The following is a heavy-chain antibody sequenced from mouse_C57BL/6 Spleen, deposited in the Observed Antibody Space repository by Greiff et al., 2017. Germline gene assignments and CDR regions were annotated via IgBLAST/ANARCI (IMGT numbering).Heavy chain of an antibody. V-gene: IGHV7-3*01. CDR2: IRNKANGYTT. D-gene: IGHD2-4*01. J-gene: IGHJ4*01. CDR3: ARDEDYLYYAMDY. CDR1: GFTFTDYY. Sequence: EVMLVESGGGLVQPGGSLSLSCAASGFTFTDYYMSWVRQPPGKALEWLGFIRNKANGYTTEYSASVKGRFTISRDNSQSILYLQMNALRAEDSATYYCARDEDYLYYAMDYWGQGTSVTVSS.